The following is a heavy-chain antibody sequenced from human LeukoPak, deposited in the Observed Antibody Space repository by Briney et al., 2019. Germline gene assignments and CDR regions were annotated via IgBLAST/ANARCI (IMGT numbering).Heavy chain of an antibody. V-gene: IGHV4-39*02. CDR2: IYYSGST. CDR1: GGSISSSSYY. Sequence: SETLSLTCTVSGGSISSSSYYWGWIRQPPGKGLEWIGSIYYSGSTHYNPSLKSRVTISVDTSKNQFSLKLSSVTAADTAVYYCAKDPTSKYGRDEYYFDYWGQGTLVTVSS. CDR3: AKDPTSKYGRDEYYFDY. J-gene: IGHJ4*02. D-gene: IGHD3-3*02.